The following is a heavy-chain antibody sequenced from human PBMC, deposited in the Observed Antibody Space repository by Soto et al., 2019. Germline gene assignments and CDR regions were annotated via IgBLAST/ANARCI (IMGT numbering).Heavy chain of an antibody. D-gene: IGHD4-17*01. J-gene: IGHJ4*02. CDR1: GFIFSDYY. CDR2: ISNSGRIT. Sequence: QVHLEESGGGLVKPGGSLRLSCTASGFIFSDYYMSWIRQAPGKGREWVSDISNSGRITHHADSVEGRFTISRDNATDSLYLQMNRLRPEDSAIYYCARDHGGGGPPLEYWGKGTLVTVSS. CDR3: ARDHGGGGPPLEY. V-gene: IGHV3-11*01.